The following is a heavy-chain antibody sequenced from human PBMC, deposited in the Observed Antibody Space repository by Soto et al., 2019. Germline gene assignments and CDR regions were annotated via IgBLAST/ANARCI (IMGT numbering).Heavy chain of an antibody. Sequence: PSETLSLTCTVSGGSIKTGGYYWSWIRQRPGEGLEWIGYIYYTGSAYYNPSLKGRVTIAVDMSKNQFSLKLNSVTAADTAVYYCAKDPSPQPTTVVTPGWFDPWGQGTLVTVS. J-gene: IGHJ5*02. CDR3: AKDPSPQPTTVVTPGWFDP. CDR2: IYYTGSA. V-gene: IGHV4-31*03. CDR1: GGSIKTGGYY. D-gene: IGHD4-17*01.